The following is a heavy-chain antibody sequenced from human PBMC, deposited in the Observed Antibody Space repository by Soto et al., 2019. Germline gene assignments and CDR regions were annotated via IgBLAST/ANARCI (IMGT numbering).Heavy chain of an antibody. D-gene: IGHD2-2*01. CDR3: ARSTSPNYGMDV. Sequence: ASVKVSCKASGYTFTGYYMHWVRQAPGQGLEWMGWINPNSGGTNYAQKFQGWVTMTRDTSISKAYMELSRLRSDDTAVYYCARSTSPNYGMDVWGQGTTVTAP. CDR2: INPNSGGT. CDR1: GYTFTGYY. J-gene: IGHJ6*02. V-gene: IGHV1-2*04.